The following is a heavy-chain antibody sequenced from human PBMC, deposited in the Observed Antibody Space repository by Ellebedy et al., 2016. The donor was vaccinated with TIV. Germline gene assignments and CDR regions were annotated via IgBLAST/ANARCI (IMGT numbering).Heavy chain of an antibody. CDR1: GFTFSSST. D-gene: IGHD6-19*01. J-gene: IGHJ4*02. V-gene: IGHV3-30*04. CDR3: ARAPYSSGWYPVGREPTDY. CDR2: ISYDGSNK. Sequence: GGSLRLSXVASGFTFSSSTMHWVRQAPGKGLEWVAVISYDGSNKYYADSVKGRFTISRDNSKNTLYLQMNSLRAEDTAVYYCARAPYSSGWYPVGREPTDYWGQGTLVTVSS.